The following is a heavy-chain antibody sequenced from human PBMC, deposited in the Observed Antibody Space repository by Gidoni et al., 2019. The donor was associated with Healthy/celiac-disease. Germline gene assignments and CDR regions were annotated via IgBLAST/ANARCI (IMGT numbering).Heavy chain of an antibody. Sequence: QLQLQESGPGLVKPSETLSLTCTVSGGSISSSSYYWGWIRQPPGKGLEWIGSIYYSGSTYYNPSLKSRVTISVDTSKNQFSLKLSSVTAADTAVYYCARDQYYDFWSGYYPRFNWYFDLWGRGTLVTVSS. CDR1: GGSISSSSYY. CDR2: IYYSGST. J-gene: IGHJ2*01. D-gene: IGHD3-3*01. CDR3: ARDQYYDFWSGYYPRFNWYFDL. V-gene: IGHV4-39*07.